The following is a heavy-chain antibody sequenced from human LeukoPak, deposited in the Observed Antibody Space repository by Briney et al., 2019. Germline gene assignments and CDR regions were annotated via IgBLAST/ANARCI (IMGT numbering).Heavy chain of an antibody. CDR1: GYILTGYY. J-gene: IGHJ6*03. CDR3: ARGYGDTYYYYYYMDV. D-gene: IGHD4-17*01. V-gene: IGHV1-2*02. Sequence: GASVKVSCKASGYILTGYYMHWVRQAPGQGLEWMGWINPNSGGTNYAQKFQGRVTMTRDTSISTAYMELSRLRSDDTAVYYCARGYGDTYYYYYYMDVWGKGTTVTVSS. CDR2: INPNSGGT.